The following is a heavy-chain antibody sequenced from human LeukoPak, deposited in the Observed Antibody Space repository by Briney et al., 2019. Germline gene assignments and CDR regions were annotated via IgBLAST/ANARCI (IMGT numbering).Heavy chain of an antibody. J-gene: IGHJ4*02. D-gene: IGHD4-17*01. V-gene: IGHV3-74*01. CDR1: GFTFSSYW. Sequence: GGSLRLSCAASGFTFSSYWMHWVRQAPGKGLVWVSRINSDGSSTSYADSVMGRFTISRDNAKNTLYLQMNSLRAEDTAVYYCARDNYGDYEDYWGQGTLVTVSS. CDR2: INSDGSST. CDR3: ARDNYGDYEDY.